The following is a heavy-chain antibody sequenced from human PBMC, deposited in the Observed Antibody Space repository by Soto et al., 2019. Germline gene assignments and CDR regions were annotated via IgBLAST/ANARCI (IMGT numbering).Heavy chain of an antibody. CDR3: AKDSHPTIFEPMDV. CDR2: ISYDGSNK. Sequence: PGGSLRLSCAASGFTFSSYGMHWVRQAPGKGLEWVAVISYDGSNKYYADSVKGRFTISRDNSKNTLYLQMNSLRAEDTAVYYCAKDSHPTIFEPMDVWGQGTTVTVSS. D-gene: IGHD3-3*01. J-gene: IGHJ6*02. CDR1: GFTFSSYG. V-gene: IGHV3-30*18.